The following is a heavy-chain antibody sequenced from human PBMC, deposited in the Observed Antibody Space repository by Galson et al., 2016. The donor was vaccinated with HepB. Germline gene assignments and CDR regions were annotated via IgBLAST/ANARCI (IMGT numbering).Heavy chain of an antibody. V-gene: IGHV4-4*02. Sequence: SETLSLTCGVSGDSISTTPWWTWVRQPPGKGLEWIGEIYYSGSTTYNPSIESRLTISVDRSKNQFSLTMSSVTAADTAVYYCARGQIYYYYGMDIWCQGTTVTVSS. CDR1: GDSISTTPW. CDR3: ARGQIYYYYGMDI. J-gene: IGHJ6*02. CDR2: IYYSGST.